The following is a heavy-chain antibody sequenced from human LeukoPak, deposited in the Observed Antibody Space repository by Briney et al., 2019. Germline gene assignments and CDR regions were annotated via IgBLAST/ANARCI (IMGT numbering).Heavy chain of an antibody. J-gene: IGHJ4*02. V-gene: IGHV3-7*01. D-gene: IGHD6-19*01. CDR2: INQDGSEK. CDR3: ATLGYRSGWPFDY. Sequence: GGSLRLSCAASGFTFSSYWMNWVRQAPGKVLEWVANINQDGSEKYYVDSVKGRFTISRDNAKNSLYLQMNSLRAEDTAFYYCATLGYRSGWPFDYWGQGTLVTVSS. CDR1: GFTFSSYW.